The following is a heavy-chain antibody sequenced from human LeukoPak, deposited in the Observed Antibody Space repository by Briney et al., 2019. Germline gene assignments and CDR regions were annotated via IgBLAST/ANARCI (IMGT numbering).Heavy chain of an antibody. CDR2: ISYDGSNK. Sequence: PGGSLRLSCAASGFTFSSYAMHWVRQVPGKGLEWVAVISYDGSNKYYADSVKGRFTISRDNSKNTLYLQMNSLRAEDTAVYYCARTSPVVAATLGFDYWGQGTLVTVSS. CDR1: GFTFSSYA. D-gene: IGHD2-15*01. CDR3: ARTSPVVAATLGFDY. J-gene: IGHJ4*02. V-gene: IGHV3-30-3*01.